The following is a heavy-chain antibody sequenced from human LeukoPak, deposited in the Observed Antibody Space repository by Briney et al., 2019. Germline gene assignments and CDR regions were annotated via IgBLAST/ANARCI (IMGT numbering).Heavy chain of an antibody. CDR3: ARGHQLLLNAFDI. Sequence: SETLSLTCTVSGGSISSYYWSWIRQPPGKGLEWIGYIYYSGSTNYNPSLKSRVTISVDTPKNQFSLKLSSVTAADTAVYYCARGHQLLLNAFDIWGQGAMVTASS. J-gene: IGHJ3*02. CDR1: GGSISSYY. D-gene: IGHD2-2*01. V-gene: IGHV4-59*01. CDR2: IYYSGST.